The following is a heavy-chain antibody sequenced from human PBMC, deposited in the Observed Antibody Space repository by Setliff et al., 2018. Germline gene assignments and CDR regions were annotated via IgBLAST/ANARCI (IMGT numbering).Heavy chain of an antibody. CDR2: IKEDGTER. CDR1: GFALSSSW. CDR3: ARDATRFKMYRGIKIRFYHIDV. Sequence: GGSLRLSCGVTGFALSSSWMSWVRQAPGKGLEWVANIKEDGTERNYVDSVKGRFIISRDNARNSLFLQLTSLRAEDTAVYYCARDATRFKMYRGIKIRFYHIDVWGKGTTVTV. V-gene: IGHV3-7*01. J-gene: IGHJ6*03. D-gene: IGHD3-10*01.